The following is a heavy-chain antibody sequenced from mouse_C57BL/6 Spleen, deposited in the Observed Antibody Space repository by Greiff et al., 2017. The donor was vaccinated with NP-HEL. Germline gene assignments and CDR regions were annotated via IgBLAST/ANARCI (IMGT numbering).Heavy chain of an antibody. V-gene: IGHV1-64*01. Sequence: QVHVKQPGAELVKPGASVKLSCKASGYTFTSYWMHWVKQRPGQGLEWIGMIHPNSGSTNYNEKFKSKATLTVDKSSSTAYMQLSSLTSEDSAVYYCARFTSDFMDYWGQGTSVTVSS. CDR1: GYTFTSYW. CDR2: IHPNSGST. D-gene: IGHD1-1*01. J-gene: IGHJ4*01. CDR3: ARFTSDFMDY.